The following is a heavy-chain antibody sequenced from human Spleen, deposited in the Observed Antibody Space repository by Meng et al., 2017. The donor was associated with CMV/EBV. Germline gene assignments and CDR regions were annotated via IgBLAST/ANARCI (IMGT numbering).Heavy chain of an antibody. CDR1: GFTFSGYW. CDR2: INSDGSST. J-gene: IGHJ4*02. Sequence: GGSLRLSCAASGFTFSGYWMHWVRQAPGKGLVWVSRINSDGSSTSYADSVKGRFTISRDNAKNTLYLQMNSLRAEDTAVYYCARVYSSGWYLGYWGQGTLVTVSS. D-gene: IGHD6-19*01. CDR3: ARVYSSGWYLGY. V-gene: IGHV3-74*01.